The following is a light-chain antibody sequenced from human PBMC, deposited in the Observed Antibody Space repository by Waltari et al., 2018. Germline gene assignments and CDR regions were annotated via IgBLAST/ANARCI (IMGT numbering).Light chain of an antibody. V-gene: IGLV3-21*04. CDR1: NIERKS. Sequence: SYVLTQTPSVSLAPGQTAIITCGGGNIERKSGQWYQLKPGQAPVLVMFYDSDRPPGIPDRFSGSNSGNTATLTISRVEDDDEADYFCQVWDDSNNSGVFGGGTKLTVL. CDR2: YDS. J-gene: IGLJ2*01. CDR3: QVWDDSNNSGV.